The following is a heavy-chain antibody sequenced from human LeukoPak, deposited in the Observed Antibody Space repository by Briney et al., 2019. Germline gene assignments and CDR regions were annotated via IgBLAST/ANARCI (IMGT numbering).Heavy chain of an antibody. V-gene: IGHV3-23*01. CDR3: AKDGLNQDIVVVPATDAFDI. CDR2: ISGSGGST. J-gene: IGHJ3*02. D-gene: IGHD2-2*01. Sequence: GGSLRLSCAASGFTFSSYAMSWVRQAPGKGLGWVSAISGSGGSTYYADSVKGRFTISRDNSKNTLYLQMNSLRAEDTAVYYCAKDGLNQDIVVVPATDAFDIWGQGTMVTVSS. CDR1: GFTFSSYA.